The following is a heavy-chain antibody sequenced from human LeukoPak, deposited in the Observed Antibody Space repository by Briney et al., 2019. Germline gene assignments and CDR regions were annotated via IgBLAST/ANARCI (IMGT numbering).Heavy chain of an antibody. V-gene: IGHV3-7*01. D-gene: IGHD1-26*01. CDR2: IKQDGSEK. CDR1: GFIFSSYW. Sequence: GGSLRLSCAASGFIFSSYWMSWVRQAPGEGLEWVANIKQDGSEKYYVDSVRGRFTISRDNAKNSLYLQMNSLRAEDTALYYCARLIVGAIDYWGQGTLVTVSS. CDR3: ARLIVGAIDY. J-gene: IGHJ4*02.